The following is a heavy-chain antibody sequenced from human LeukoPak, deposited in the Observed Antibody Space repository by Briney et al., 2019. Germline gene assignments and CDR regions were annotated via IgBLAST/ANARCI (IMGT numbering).Heavy chain of an antibody. CDR1: GFTFSSYG. CDR2: ISSNGGST. Sequence: PGRSLRLSCAASGFTFSSYGMHWVRQAPGKGLEYVSVISSNGGSTYFVNSVKGRFTISRENSKNTLYLQMGSLRAEDMAVYYCARGGVVIEGATSIDYWGQGTLVTVSS. J-gene: IGHJ4*02. V-gene: IGHV3-64*01. D-gene: IGHD1-26*01. CDR3: ARGGVVIEGATSIDY.